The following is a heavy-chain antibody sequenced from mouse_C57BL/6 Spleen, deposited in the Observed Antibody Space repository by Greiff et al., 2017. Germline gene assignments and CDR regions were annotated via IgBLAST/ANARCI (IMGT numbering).Heavy chain of an antibody. J-gene: IGHJ4*01. CDR1: GYTFTDYE. CDR2: IDPDTGGT. CDR3: TSAYYSNYDAMDD. D-gene: IGHD2-5*01. V-gene: IGHV1-15*01. Sequence: QVQLQQSGAELVRPGASVTLSCKASGYTFTDYEMHWVKQTPVHGLEWTGAIDPDTGGTAYNQKFKGKAILTADKSSSTAYMELRSQTSEDSAVYYCTSAYYSNYDAMDDRGQGTSVTVAS.